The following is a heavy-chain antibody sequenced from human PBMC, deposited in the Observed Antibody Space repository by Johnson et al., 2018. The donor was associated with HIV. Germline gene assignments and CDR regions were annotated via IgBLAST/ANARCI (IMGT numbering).Heavy chain of an antibody. D-gene: IGHD5-24*01. J-gene: IGHJ3*02. CDR2: IKSKGDGGTT. Sequence: MQLVESGGGLVKPGGSLKISCEASGFSFTNAWMNWVRQGPGKGLEWVGRIKSKGDGGTTDYAAPVKGRFSISRDDSRNTLHMQMNSLRAEDTALYYCARFGRGGSHAFDIWGQGTMVTVSS. CDR1: GFSFTNAW. V-gene: IGHV3-15*05. CDR3: ARFGRGGSHAFDI.